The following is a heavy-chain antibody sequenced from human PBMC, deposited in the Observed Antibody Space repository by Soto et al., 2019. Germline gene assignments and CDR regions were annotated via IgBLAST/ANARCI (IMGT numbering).Heavy chain of an antibody. J-gene: IGHJ6*02. Sequence: EEQLLESGGDLVQPGGSLKLSCAASGFTFSSYAMNWVRQAPGKGLEWVSSINGNGRKTSYADSVRGRFTISRDNSKKTLLLHVNSLRAEDTAVYYCVKDLNFDFWTGYRYYAMEIWGQGTTVTVS. CDR2: INGNGRKT. CDR3: VKDLNFDFWTGYRYYAMEI. D-gene: IGHD3-3*01. CDR1: GFTFSSYA. V-gene: IGHV3-23*01.